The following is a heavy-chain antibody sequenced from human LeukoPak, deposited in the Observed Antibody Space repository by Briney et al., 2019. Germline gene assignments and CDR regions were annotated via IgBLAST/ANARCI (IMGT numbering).Heavy chain of an antibody. D-gene: IGHD2-2*01. CDR3: ARDRVVAGVEAFDI. V-gene: IGHV4-59*01. J-gene: IGHJ3*02. Sequence: PSETLSLTCTVSGGSITSYYWSWIRQPPGKGLEWMGYFYYSGSTNYNPSLKSRITISADTSKNQFSLNLRSVTAADTAVYYCARDRVVAGVEAFDIWGQGTMVTVSS. CDR1: GGSITSYY. CDR2: FYYSGST.